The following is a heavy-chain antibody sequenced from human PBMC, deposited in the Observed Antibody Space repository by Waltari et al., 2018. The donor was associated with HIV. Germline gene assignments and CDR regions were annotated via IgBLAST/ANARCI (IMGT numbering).Heavy chain of an antibody. D-gene: IGHD5-12*01. CDR1: GFTFTSYG. CDR2: IVVGSGNT. Sequence: QMQRVQSGHEVKKPGTAWKVSCKASGFTFTSYGFQWVRQARGQRLGWIGWIVVGSGNTNYAQKFQERVTITRDMSTSTAYMELSSRRSEDTAVYYCAAVYRAGGYDRDFDYWGQGTLVTVSS. V-gene: IGHV1-58*01. CDR3: AAVYRAGGYDRDFDY. J-gene: IGHJ4*02.